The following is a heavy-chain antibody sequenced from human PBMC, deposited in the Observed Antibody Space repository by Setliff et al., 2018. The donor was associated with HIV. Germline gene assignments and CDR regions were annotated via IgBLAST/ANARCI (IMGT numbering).Heavy chain of an antibody. Sequence: SSETLSLTCAVYGGSFSAYYWSWIRQPPGKGLEWIGGINHSGSTNYNPSLKTRVTIMVDTSKNQFSLKLGSVTAADTAVYYCAREWSYGAFDTFDVWGQGTMVTVSS. D-gene: IGHD5-18*01. CDR3: AREWSYGAFDTFDV. V-gene: IGHV4-34*01. CDR1: GGSFSAYY. CDR2: INHSGST. J-gene: IGHJ3*01.